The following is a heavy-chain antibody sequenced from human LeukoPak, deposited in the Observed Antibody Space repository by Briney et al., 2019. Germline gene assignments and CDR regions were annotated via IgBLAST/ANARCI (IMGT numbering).Heavy chain of an antibody. J-gene: IGHJ3*02. CDR2: IYHSGST. CDR3: ARERYYYDSSGSPRRAFDI. Sequence: SETLSLTCTVSGGSISSYYWSWIRQPPGKGLEWIGYIYHSGSTYYNPSLKSRVTISVDRSKNQFSLKLSSVTAADTAVYYCARERYYYDSSGSPRRAFDIWGQGTMVTVSS. CDR1: GGSISSYY. D-gene: IGHD3-22*01. V-gene: IGHV4-59*12.